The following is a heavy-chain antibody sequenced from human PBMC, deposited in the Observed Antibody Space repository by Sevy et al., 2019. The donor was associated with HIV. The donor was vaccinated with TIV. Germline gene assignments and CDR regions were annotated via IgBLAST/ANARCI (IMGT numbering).Heavy chain of an antibody. CDR1: GFSLNDHA. J-gene: IGHJ4*02. Sequence: GGSLRLSCAASGFSLNDHAVSWVRQTPGKGLEWLAAISYNGRNQYYADSVKGRFTISKDDSKNSLYLQLNSLRAEDTAVYYCARFVGYCSGGRCSIIDFWGQGTLVTVSS. CDR2: ISYNGRNQ. D-gene: IGHD2-15*01. CDR3: ARFVGYCSGGRCSIIDF. V-gene: IGHV3-30*04.